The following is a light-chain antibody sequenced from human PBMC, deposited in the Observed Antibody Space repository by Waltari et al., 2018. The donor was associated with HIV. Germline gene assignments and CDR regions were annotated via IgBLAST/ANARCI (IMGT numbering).Light chain of an antibody. CDR3: QQSYSTPSP. CDR1: QSIGNY. CDR2: AAS. V-gene: IGKV1-39*01. J-gene: IGKJ2*01. Sequence: DSQMAKSPSSLSASVGDRVTSACRASQSIGNYLNWYHQTPGKAPKLLNYAASNLQSGVPSRFSGSGSGTDFTLTISSLQPEDFATSCCQQSYSTPSPFGQGTKLE.